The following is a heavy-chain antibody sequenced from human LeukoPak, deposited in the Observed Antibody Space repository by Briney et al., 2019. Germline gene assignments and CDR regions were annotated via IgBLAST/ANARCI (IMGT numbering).Heavy chain of an antibody. CDR3: AKGITMIVVQLIALDY. Sequence: GGSLRLSCAASGFTFSSYAMSWVRQAPGKGREGVSAMSGSGGSTYYADSVKGRFTISRHNSKNTLYLQMNSLRAEDTAVYYCAKGITMIVVQLIALDYWGQGTLVTVSS. J-gene: IGHJ4*02. V-gene: IGHV3-23*01. CDR1: GFTFSSYA. CDR2: MSGSGGST. D-gene: IGHD3-22*01.